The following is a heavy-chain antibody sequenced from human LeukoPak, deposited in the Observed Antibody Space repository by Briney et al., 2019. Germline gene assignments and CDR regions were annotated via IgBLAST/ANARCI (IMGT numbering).Heavy chain of an antibody. V-gene: IGHV3-30*02. CDR3: AKSRAPSADPDAFDV. J-gene: IGHJ3*01. CDR2: IRFRGSME. Sequence: PGGSLRLSCVGSGFTFSNYGIHWVRQAPGKGLEWVAFIRFRGSMEYYADSVKGRFTISRDNSKNSLYLQVNRVRPEDTAVYYCAKSRAPSADPDAFDVWGQGTMVTVSS. CDR1: GFTFSNYG.